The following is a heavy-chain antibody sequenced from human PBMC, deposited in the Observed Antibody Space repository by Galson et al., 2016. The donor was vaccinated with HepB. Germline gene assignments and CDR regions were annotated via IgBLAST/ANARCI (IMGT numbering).Heavy chain of an antibody. J-gene: IGHJ4*01. CDR3: AKATPYYDVLTGFFVNYSDY. CDR1: GFTFSDYA. Sequence: SLRLSCAASGFTFSDYAMSWVRQAPGKGLQWVSTIRGTGVTTHYADSVKGRFTISRDNSKNTLYLQMGSLRAEDTAMYSCAKATPYYDVLTGFFVNYSDYWGHGTLVTVSS. V-gene: IGHV3-23*01. D-gene: IGHD3-9*01. CDR2: IRGTGVTT.